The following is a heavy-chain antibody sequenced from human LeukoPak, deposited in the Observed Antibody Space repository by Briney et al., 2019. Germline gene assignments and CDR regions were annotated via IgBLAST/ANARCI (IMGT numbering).Heavy chain of an antibody. CDR1: GYTFTGYY. V-gene: IGHV1-2*02. D-gene: IGHD2-2*01. CDR3: ARGIVVVPAPSDYMDV. Sequence: GASVKVSCKASGYTFTGYYMHWVRQAPGQGLEWMGWINPNSGGTNYAQKFQGRVTMTRDTSISTAYMELSRLRSDDTAMYYCARGIVVVPAPSDYMDVWGKGTTVTVSS. CDR2: INPNSGGT. J-gene: IGHJ6*03.